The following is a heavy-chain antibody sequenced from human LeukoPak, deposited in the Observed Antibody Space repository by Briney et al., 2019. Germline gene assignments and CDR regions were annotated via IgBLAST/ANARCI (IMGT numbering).Heavy chain of an antibody. CDR1: GGSISSGGYY. D-gene: IGHD3-10*01. CDR3: ARDLYGSGSLNWFDP. V-gene: IGHV4-31*03. CDR2: IYYSGST. Sequence: SQTLSLTCTVSGGSISSGGYYWSWIRQHPGKGLEWIGYIYYSGSTYYNPSLKSRVTISVDTSKNQFSLKLSSVTAADTAVYYCARDLYGSGSLNWFDPWGQGTLVTVSS. J-gene: IGHJ5*02.